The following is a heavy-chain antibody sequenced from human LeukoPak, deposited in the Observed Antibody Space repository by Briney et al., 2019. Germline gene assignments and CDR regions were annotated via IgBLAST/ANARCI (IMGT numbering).Heavy chain of an antibody. V-gene: IGHV3-21*01. Sequence: GGSLRLSCAASGFTFSSYAMSWVRQAPGKGLEWVSSISSSSSYIYYADSVRGRFTISRDNAKNSLYLQMNSLRAEDTAVYYCAKVLGGYHTFDYWGQGTLVTVSS. CDR1: GFTFSSYA. CDR2: ISSSSSYI. J-gene: IGHJ4*02. D-gene: IGHD3-22*01. CDR3: AKVLGGYHTFDY.